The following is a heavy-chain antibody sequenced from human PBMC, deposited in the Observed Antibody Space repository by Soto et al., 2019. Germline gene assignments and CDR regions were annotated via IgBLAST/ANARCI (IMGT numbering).Heavy chain of an antibody. D-gene: IGHD3-3*01. V-gene: IGHV3-23*01. CDR1: GFTFSSYA. Sequence: PGGSLRLSCAASGFTFSSYAMSWVRQAPGKGLEWVSAISGSGGSTYYADSVKGRFTISRDNSKNTLYLQMNSLRAEDTAVYYCAKAPYYDFWSGSPRFDPWGQGTLVTVSS. CDR3: AKAPYYDFWSGSPRFDP. CDR2: ISGSGGST. J-gene: IGHJ5*02.